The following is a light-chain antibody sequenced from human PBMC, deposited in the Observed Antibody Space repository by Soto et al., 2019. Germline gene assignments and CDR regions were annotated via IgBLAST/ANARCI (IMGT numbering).Light chain of an antibody. CDR1: QSLQHSNGYNY. CDR3: MQALQTPA. CDR2: LAY. V-gene: IGKV2-28*01. Sequence: DLVMTQSPLSLPVTPGEPASISCRSSQSLQHSNGYNYLDWYLQKPGQSPQILIYLAYNRASGVPDRFSGSGSGKDLTLKISRVEAEDVGVYYCMQALQTPAFGQGTKVEIK. J-gene: IGKJ1*01.